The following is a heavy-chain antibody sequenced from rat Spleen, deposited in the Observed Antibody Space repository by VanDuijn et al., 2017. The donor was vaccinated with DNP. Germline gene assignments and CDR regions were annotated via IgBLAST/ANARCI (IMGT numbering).Heavy chain of an antibody. CDR1: GFSLTNYH. Sequence: QVQLRESGPGLVQPSQTLSLTCTVSGFSLTNYHVHWVRQSPGQGLEWMGVMWSEGDTSYNSVLKSRLTINRDTSKSQLFLKMNSLQTEDTATYYCTRESWGYVMDAWGQGASVTVSS. V-gene: IGHV2-32*01. J-gene: IGHJ4*01. CDR3: TRESWGYVMDA. CDR2: MWSEGDT. D-gene: IGHD5-1*01.